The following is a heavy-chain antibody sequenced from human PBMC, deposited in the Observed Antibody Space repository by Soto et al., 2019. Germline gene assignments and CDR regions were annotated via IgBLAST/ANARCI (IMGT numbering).Heavy chain of an antibody. CDR1: GGSTSSTNW. CDR2: IYHSGSP. J-gene: IGHJ3*02. V-gene: IGHV4-4*02. CDR3: ARTPDI. Sequence: SETLSLTCAVSGGSTSSTNWWTWVRQPPGKGLEWIGEIYHSGSPTYSPSFRGRVTISVDKSKNQFSLKLSSVTAADTAVYYCARTPDIWGQGTMVTVSS.